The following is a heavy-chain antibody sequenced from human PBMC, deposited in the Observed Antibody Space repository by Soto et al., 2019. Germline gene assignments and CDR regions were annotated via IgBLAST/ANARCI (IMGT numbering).Heavy chain of an antibody. CDR1: GDSVSSNSAA. Sequence: PSQTLSLTCAISGDSVSSNSAAWNWIRQSPSRGLEWLGRTYYRSKWFKDYAVSVKSRITINPDTSKNQFSLQLNSVTPEDTAVYFCARGDSSGWSRGGFDYWGQGTLVTVSS. V-gene: IGHV6-1*01. D-gene: IGHD6-19*01. CDR3: ARGDSSGWSRGGFDY. J-gene: IGHJ4*02. CDR2: TYYRSKWFK.